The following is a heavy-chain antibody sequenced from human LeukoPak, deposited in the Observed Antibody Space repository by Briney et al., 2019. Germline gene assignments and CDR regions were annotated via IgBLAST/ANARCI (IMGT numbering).Heavy chain of an antibody. D-gene: IGHD1-1*01. V-gene: IGHV3-30-3*01. Sequence: GSLRLSCAASGFTFSSYAMHWVRQAPGQGLEGVAVISYDGSNKYYADSVKGRFTISRDNSKNTLYLQMNSLRAEDTAVYYCAKFAGSTPPGDYWGQGTLVTVSS. CDR1: GFTFSSYA. J-gene: IGHJ4*02. CDR3: AKFAGSTPPGDY. CDR2: ISYDGSNK.